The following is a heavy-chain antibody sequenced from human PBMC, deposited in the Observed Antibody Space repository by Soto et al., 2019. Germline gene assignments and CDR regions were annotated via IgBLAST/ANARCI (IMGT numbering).Heavy chain of an antibody. CDR2: INPNSGGT. V-gene: IGHV1-2*04. Sequence: ASVKVSCKASGYTFTSYDINWVRQATGQGLEWMGWINPNSGGTNYAQKFQGWVTMTRDTSISTAYMELSRLRSDDTAVYYCARVPHSGYSYADDAFDIWGQGTMVTVS. CDR1: GYTFTSYD. CDR3: ARVPHSGYSYADDAFDI. D-gene: IGHD5-18*01. J-gene: IGHJ3*02.